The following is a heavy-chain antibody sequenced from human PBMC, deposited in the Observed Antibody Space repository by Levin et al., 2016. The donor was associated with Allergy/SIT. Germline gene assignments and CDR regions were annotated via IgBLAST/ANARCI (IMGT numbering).Heavy chain of an antibody. V-gene: IGHV4-34*01. CDR2: INHSGST. J-gene: IGHJ4*02. CDR3: ARHPHRLRPIAAAGTANTLYYFDY. Sequence: WIRQPPGKGLEWIGEINHSGSTNYNPSLKSRVTISVDTSKNQFSLKLSSVTAADTAVYYCARHPHRLRPIAAAGTANTLYYFDYWGQGTLVTVSS. D-gene: IGHD6-13*01.